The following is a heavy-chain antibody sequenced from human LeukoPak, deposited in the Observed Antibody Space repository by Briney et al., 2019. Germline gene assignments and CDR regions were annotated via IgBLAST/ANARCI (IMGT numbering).Heavy chain of an antibody. CDR3: ARVAKHFRGGLSFYYMDV. V-gene: IGHV4-30-4*07. Sequence: PSQTLSLTCAVSTGSISSGGHSWSWIRQPPGKGLEWIGYIYYSGSTYYNPSLKSRVTISLDTSKNQFSLKVISVTAADTAVYYCARVAKHFRGGLSFYYMDVWGKGTTVTISS. CDR1: TGSISSGGHS. J-gene: IGHJ6*03. D-gene: IGHD3-10*01. CDR2: IYYSGST.